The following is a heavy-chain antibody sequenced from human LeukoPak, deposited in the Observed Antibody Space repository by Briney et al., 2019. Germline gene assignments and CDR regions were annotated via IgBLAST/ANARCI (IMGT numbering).Heavy chain of an antibody. CDR3: ARVRNLAAAGPYYYYYYMDV. CDR2: IYTSGST. CDR1: GGSISSYY. J-gene: IGHJ6*03. Sequence: PSETLSLTCTVSGGSISSYYWSWIRQPAGKGLEWMGRIYTSGSTNYNPSLKSRVTMSVDTSKNQFSLKLSSVTAADTAVYYCARVRNLAAAGPYYYYYYMDVWGKGTTVTVSS. D-gene: IGHD6-13*01. V-gene: IGHV4-4*07.